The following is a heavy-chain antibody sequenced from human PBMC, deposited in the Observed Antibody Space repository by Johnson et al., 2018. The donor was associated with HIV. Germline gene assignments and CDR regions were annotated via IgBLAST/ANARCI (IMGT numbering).Heavy chain of an antibody. Sequence: VQLVESGGGLVQPGGSLRLSCVASGFTVSGNYMSWVRQAPGKGLEWVSVIYSGGSTYYADSVKGRFTISRDNSKNTLYLQMNSLRAEDTAVYYCATSMGATALAFDIWGQGTMVTVSS. CDR2: IYSGGST. V-gene: IGHV3-66*02. D-gene: IGHD1-26*01. CDR3: ATSMGATALAFDI. CDR1: GFTVSGNY. J-gene: IGHJ3*02.